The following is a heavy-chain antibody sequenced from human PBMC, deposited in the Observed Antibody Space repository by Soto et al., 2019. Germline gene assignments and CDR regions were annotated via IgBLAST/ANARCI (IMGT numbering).Heavy chain of an antibody. D-gene: IGHD1-20*01. CDR3: ARDPRSITGTTSSEDFQH. V-gene: IGHV1-69*13. Sequence: ASVKVSCKASGGTFSGYAINWVRQAPGQGLEWMGGIIPLLGITDYGQKFQGRITIAADESTGTAYMDLRGLRSEDTAVYYCARDPRSITGTTSSEDFQHWGQGXLVTVYS. CDR2: IIPLLGIT. CDR1: GGTFSGYA. J-gene: IGHJ1*01.